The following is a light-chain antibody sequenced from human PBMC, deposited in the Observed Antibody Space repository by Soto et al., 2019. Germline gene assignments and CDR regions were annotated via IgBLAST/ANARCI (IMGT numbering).Light chain of an antibody. V-gene: IGLV2-14*01. Sequence: SVLTQPASVSGSPGQSIAISCAGTSSDIGYYNRVSWYQQYPGKAPKLLIYEVSDRPSGVSDRFSGSKSGNTASLTISGLQAEDEADYYCNSYTTTSTYVFGTGTKVTV. CDR1: SSDIGYYNR. CDR2: EVS. J-gene: IGLJ1*01. CDR3: NSYTTTSTYV.